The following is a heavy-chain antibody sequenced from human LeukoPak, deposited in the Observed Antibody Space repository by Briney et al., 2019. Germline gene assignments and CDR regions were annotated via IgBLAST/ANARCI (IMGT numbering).Heavy chain of an antibody. CDR2: INPSGGST. CDR3: ARAYYDSSGSGYFDY. V-gene: IGHV1-46*01. CDR1: GYTFTSYY. Sequence: GASVKVSCKASGYTFTSYYMHWVRQAPGQGLEWMGIINPSGGSTSYAQKFQGRVTMTRDTSTSTVYTELSSLRSEDTAVYYCARAYYDSSGSGYFDYWGQGTLVTVSS. J-gene: IGHJ4*02. D-gene: IGHD3-22*01.